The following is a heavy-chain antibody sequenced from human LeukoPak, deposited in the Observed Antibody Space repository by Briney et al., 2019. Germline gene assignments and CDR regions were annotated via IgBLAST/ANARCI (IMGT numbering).Heavy chain of an antibody. CDR2: IKQDGSEK. D-gene: IGHD3-9*01. J-gene: IGHJ3*02. CDR1: GFTFSSYW. Sequence: GGSLRLSCAASGFTFSSYWMSWVRQAPGKGLEWVANIKQDGSEKYYVDSVKGRFTISRDNAKNSLYLQMNSLRAEDTAVYYCARDKLRYFDWLPLGAFDIWGQGTMVTVSS. V-gene: IGHV3-7*04. CDR3: ARDKLRYFDWLPLGAFDI.